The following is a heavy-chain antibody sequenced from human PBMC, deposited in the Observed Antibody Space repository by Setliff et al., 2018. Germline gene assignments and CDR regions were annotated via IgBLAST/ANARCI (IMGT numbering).Heavy chain of an antibody. J-gene: IGHJ5*02. Sequence: SETLSLTCTVSGASLNSGTYYWGWIRQPPGKGLEWIGRIYYRGDTYYNPSLKGRLTISVDTAQNQFSLRLTSVTAADTAVYYCGRGFSRIEGWGNWFDPWGQGILVTVSS. D-gene: IGHD2-15*01. CDR2: IYYRGDT. CDR3: GRGFSRIEGWGNWFDP. CDR1: GASLNSGTYY. V-gene: IGHV4-39*01.